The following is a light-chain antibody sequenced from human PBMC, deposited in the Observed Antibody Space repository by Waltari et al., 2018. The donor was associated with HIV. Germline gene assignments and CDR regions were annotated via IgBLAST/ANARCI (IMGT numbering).Light chain of an antibody. CDR3: SSYTSSSTLGVV. J-gene: IGLJ2*01. V-gene: IGLV2-14*01. Sequence: QSALTQPASVSGSPGQSITISCPGTSSDVGGSNYVPWYQQHPGKAPKLMIYEVSNRPSGVSNRFSGSKSGNTASLTISGLQAEDEADYYCSSYTSSSTLGVVFGGGTKLTVL. CDR2: EVS. CDR1: SSDVGGSNY.